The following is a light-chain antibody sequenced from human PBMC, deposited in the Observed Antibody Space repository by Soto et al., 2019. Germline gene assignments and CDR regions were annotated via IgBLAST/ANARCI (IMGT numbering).Light chain of an antibody. CDR3: MQALQTPIT. V-gene: IGKV2-28*01. Sequence: IVMTQSPLSLAVTPGEPAAISCRSSQSLLHSNGYKYLDWYLQKPGQSPQXLIYLGSNRASGVPERLSGSGSGTDFTLKISRVEAEDVGVYYCMQALQTPITFGQGTRLEIK. CDR2: LGS. CDR1: QSLLHSNGYKY. J-gene: IGKJ5*01.